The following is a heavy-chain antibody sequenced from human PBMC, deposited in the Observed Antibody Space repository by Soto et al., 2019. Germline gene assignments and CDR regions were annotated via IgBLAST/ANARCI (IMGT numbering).Heavy chain of an antibody. CDR2: ISANDVGT. CDR1: GFTLRNYA. CDR3: ARQADHYDRNSFGY. D-gene: IGHD3-22*01. V-gene: IGHV3-23*01. J-gene: IGHJ4*02. Sequence: PGGSLILSCEASGFTLRNYAMTWIRQAPGKGLEWVSLISANDVGTYYAESVKTRFTISVDMSISTAYLQWSSLKASDTAMYYCARQADHYDRNSFGYWGQGTLVTVSS.